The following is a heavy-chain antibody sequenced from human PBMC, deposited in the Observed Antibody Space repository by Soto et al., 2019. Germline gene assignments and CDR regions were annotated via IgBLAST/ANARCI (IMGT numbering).Heavy chain of an antibody. J-gene: IGHJ4*02. D-gene: IGHD3-22*01. CDR3: ARLSLDYYDSSGYFDY. Sequence: GGSLRLSCAASGFTFSSSEMNWVRQAPGKGLEWVSYISSSGSTIYYADSVKGRFTISRDNAKNSLYLQMNSLRAEDTAVYYCARLSLDYYDSSGYFDYWGQGTLVTVSS. CDR2: ISSSGSTI. V-gene: IGHV3-48*03. CDR1: GFTFSSSE.